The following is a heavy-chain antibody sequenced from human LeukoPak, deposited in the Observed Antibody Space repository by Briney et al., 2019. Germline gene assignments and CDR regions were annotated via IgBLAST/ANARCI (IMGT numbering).Heavy chain of an antibody. CDR3: ASGRNYYYYMDV. CDR2: IYIGGST. Sequence: GGSLRLSCAASGFTVSSNYMSWVRQAPGKGLEWVSVIYIGGSTYYADSVKGRFTISRDNSKNTLYLQMNSLRAEDTAVYYCASGRNYYYYMDVWGKGTTVTISS. CDR1: GFTVSSNY. J-gene: IGHJ6*03. D-gene: IGHD1-14*01. V-gene: IGHV3-66*01.